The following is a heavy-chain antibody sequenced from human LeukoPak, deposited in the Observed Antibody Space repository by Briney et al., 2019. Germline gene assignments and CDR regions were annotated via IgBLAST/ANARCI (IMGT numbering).Heavy chain of an antibody. D-gene: IGHD3-10*01. Sequence: ASVKVSCKASGYTFTGYYMHWVRQAPGQGLEWMGWINPNSGGTNYAQKFQGWVTMTRDTSISTAYMELSRLRSDDTAVYYCARAYLWFGESYYFDYWGQGTLVTVSS. V-gene: IGHV1-2*04. J-gene: IGHJ4*02. CDR2: INPNSGGT. CDR3: ARAYLWFGESYYFDY. CDR1: GYTFTGYY.